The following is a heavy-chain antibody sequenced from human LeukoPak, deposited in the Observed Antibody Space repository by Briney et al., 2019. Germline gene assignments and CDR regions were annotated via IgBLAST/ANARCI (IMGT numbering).Heavy chain of an antibody. D-gene: IGHD1-1*01. CDR3: ARRKYNWNLRSDTPGRFDP. Sequence: SETLSLTCAVYGGSFSGYYWSWIRQPPGKGLEWIGEINHSGSTNYNPSLKSRVTISVDTSKNQFSLKLSSVTAADTAVYYCARRKYNWNLRSDTPGRFDPGGQGTLVTVSS. CDR2: INHSGST. V-gene: IGHV4-34*01. J-gene: IGHJ5*02. CDR1: GGSFSGYY.